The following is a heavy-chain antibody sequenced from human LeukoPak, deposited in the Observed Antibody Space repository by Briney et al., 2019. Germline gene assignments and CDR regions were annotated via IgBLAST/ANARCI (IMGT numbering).Heavy chain of an antibody. V-gene: IGHV3-48*04. CDR3: ARDATAGWNAYFDY. Sequence: GGSLRLSCAASGFTFSSYSMNWVRQAPGKGLEWVSFISSSSSTIYYADSVKGRFTISRDNAKNSLYLQMNSLRAEDTAVYYCARDATAGWNAYFDYWGQGTLVTVSS. J-gene: IGHJ4*02. CDR1: GFTFSSYS. CDR2: ISSSSSTI. D-gene: IGHD1-1*01.